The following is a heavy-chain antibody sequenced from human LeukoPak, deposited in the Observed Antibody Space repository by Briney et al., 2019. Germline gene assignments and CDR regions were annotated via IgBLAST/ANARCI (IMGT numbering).Heavy chain of an antibody. J-gene: IGHJ6*03. CDR3: ARSGGYLSYSYYYYYYMDV. V-gene: IGHV1-2*02. D-gene: IGHD1-26*01. Sequence: ASVKVSCKASGYTFTSYYMHWVRQAPGQGLEWMGWINPNSGGTNYAQKFQGRVTMTRDTSISTAYMELSRLRSDDAAVYYCARSGGYLSYSYYYYYYMDVWGKGTTVTISS. CDR1: GYTFTSYY. CDR2: INPNSGGT.